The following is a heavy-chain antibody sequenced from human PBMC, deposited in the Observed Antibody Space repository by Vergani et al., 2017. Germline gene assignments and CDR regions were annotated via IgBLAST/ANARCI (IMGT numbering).Heavy chain of an antibody. CDR1: GGPITSSSYY. Sequence: QLHLQESGPGLVKPSETLSPTCTVSGGPITSSSYYWGWIRQPPGKGLEWIGNIYHSRCAYYNPSLKGRVTISVDTSKNQFSLEVTSVTAADTAIYFCARTESFILRYFHWALWGQGTLVTVSS. CDR2: IYHSRCA. CDR3: ARTESFILRYFHWAL. J-gene: IGHJ4*02. D-gene: IGHD3-9*01. V-gene: IGHV4-39*01.